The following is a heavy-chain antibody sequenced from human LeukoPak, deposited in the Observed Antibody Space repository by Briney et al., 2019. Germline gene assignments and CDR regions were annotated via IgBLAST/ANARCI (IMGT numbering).Heavy chain of an antibody. CDR1: GFTFSSYG. CDR3: AREPPLLVTRDAFDI. V-gene: IGHV3-30*02. J-gene: IGHJ3*02. Sequence: GGSLRLSCAASGFTFSSYGMHWVRQAPGKGLEWVAFIRYDGSNKYYADSVKGRFTISRDNSKNTLYLQMNSLRAEDTAVYYCAREPPLLVTRDAFDIWGQGTMVTVSS. CDR2: IRYDGSNK. D-gene: IGHD2-21*02.